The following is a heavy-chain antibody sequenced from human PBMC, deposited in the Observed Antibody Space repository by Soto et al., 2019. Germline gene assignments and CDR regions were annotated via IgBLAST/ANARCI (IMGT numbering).Heavy chain of an antibody. J-gene: IGHJ4*02. D-gene: IGHD2-21*02. CDR2: IVVGSGNT. V-gene: IGHV1-58*01. Sequence: SVKVSCKASGLTFTSSAVQWVRQARGQRLEWIGWIVVGSGNTNYAQKFQERVTITRDMSTSTAYMELSSLRSEDTAVYYCAADPYCGGDCYSGSYWGQGTLVTVSS. CDR3: AADPYCGGDCYSGSY. CDR1: GLTFTSSA.